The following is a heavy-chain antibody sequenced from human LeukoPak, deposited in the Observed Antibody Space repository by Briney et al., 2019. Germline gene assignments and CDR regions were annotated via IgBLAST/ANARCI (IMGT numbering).Heavy chain of an antibody. CDR3: ARFAPYDSSGAIDY. Sequence: SSETLSLTCTVSGGSISSSSYYWGWIRQPPCKGLEGIGSIYYSGSTYYNPSLRSRVTISVDTSKNQFSLKLSSVAAADTAVYYCARFAPYDSSGAIDYWGQGTLVTVSS. CDR1: GGSISSSSYY. CDR2: IYYSGST. J-gene: IGHJ4*02. D-gene: IGHD3-22*01. V-gene: IGHV4-39*01.